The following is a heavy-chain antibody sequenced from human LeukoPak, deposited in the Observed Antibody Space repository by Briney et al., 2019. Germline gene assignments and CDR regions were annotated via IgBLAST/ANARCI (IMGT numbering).Heavy chain of an antibody. CDR2: TRNKANSYTT. CDR3: AKDRSCINDVCHGDFDY. CDR1: GFTFSDHY. V-gene: IGHV3-72*01. D-gene: IGHD2-8*01. J-gene: IGHJ4*02. Sequence: GGSLRLSCVASGFTFSDHYMDWVRQAPGKGLEWVGRTRNKANSYTTEYAASVKGRFTISRDDSKNSLYLEMNSLKTEDTAVYYCAKDRSCINDVCHGDFDYWGQGTLVTVSS.